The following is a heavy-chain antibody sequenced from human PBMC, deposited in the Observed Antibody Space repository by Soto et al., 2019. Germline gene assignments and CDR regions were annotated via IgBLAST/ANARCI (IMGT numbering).Heavy chain of an antibody. Sequence: GGSLRLSCAASGFTFSSYWMSWVRQAPGKGLEWVANIKQDGSEKYYVDSVKGRFTISRDNAKNSLYLQMNSLRAEDTAVYYCAREDAYYYGSGRDGDWFDPWGQGTLVTVSA. J-gene: IGHJ5*02. CDR2: IKQDGSEK. D-gene: IGHD3-10*01. V-gene: IGHV3-7*01. CDR1: GFTFSSYW. CDR3: AREDAYYYGSGRDGDWFDP.